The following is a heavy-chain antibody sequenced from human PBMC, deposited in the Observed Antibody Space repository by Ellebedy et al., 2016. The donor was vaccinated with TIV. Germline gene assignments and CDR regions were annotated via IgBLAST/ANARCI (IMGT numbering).Heavy chain of an antibody. V-gene: IGHV3-49*04. CDR1: GFTFGDYA. Sequence: GESLKISXTASGFTFGDYAMSWVRQAPGKGLEWVSFFRSKAYGGTTEYAASVKGRFTISRDDSKSIAYLQMNSLKAEDTAVYYCTRDLTTLAAAGTGIYYYTMDVWGQGTTVTVSS. CDR3: TRDLTTLAAAGTGIYYYTMDV. J-gene: IGHJ6*02. D-gene: IGHD6-13*01. CDR2: FRSKAYGGTT.